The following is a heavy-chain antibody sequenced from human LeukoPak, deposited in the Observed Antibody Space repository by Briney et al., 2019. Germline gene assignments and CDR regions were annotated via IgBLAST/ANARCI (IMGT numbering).Heavy chain of an antibody. Sequence: GGSLRLSCAASGFTFSSYSMNWVRQAPGKGLEWVSSISSSSSYIYYADSVKGRFTISRDNAKNSLYLQMSSLRAEDTAVYYCARDPTLEEYYFDYWGQGTLVTVSS. J-gene: IGHJ4*02. V-gene: IGHV3-21*01. D-gene: IGHD2/OR15-2a*01. CDR2: ISSSSSYI. CDR3: ARDPTLEEYYFDY. CDR1: GFTFSSYS.